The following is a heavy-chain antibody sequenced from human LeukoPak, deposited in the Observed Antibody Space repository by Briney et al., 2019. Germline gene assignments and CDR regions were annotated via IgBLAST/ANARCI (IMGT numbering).Heavy chain of an antibody. Sequence: PSETLSLTCAVYGGSFSGYYWSWIRPPPGRGLEGMGEINHSGSTNYNPSLKSRVTISVDTSKNQFSLKLSSVTAADTAVYYCARHLYSSGWYHYSYFDYWGQGTLVTVSS. D-gene: IGHD6-19*01. J-gene: IGHJ4*02. V-gene: IGHV4-34*01. CDR1: GGSFSGYY. CDR3: ARHLYSSGWYHYSYFDY. CDR2: INHSGST.